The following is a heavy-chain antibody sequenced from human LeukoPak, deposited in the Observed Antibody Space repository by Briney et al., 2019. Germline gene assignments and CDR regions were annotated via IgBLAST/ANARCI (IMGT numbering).Heavy chain of an antibody. D-gene: IGHD3-9*01. CDR3: ARGLGDYNTDWFPVSGY. Sequence: SVKVSCKASGGTFSSYAISWVRQAPGQGLEWMGGIIPIFGTANYAQKFQGRVTITTDESTSTAYMELSSLRSEDTAIYYCARGLGDYNTDWFPVSGYWGQGTPVTVSS. J-gene: IGHJ4*02. V-gene: IGHV1-69*05. CDR1: GGTFSSYA. CDR2: IIPIFGTA.